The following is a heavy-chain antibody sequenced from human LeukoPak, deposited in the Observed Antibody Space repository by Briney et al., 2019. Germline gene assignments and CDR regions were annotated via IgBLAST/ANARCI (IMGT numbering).Heavy chain of an antibody. CDR3: ARHISSGYSPFGY. CDR1: GGSISSSSYY. D-gene: IGHD3-22*01. V-gene: IGHV4-39*01. Sequence: PSETLSLTCTVSGGSISSSSYYWGWIRQPPGKGLEWIGSIYYSGSTYYNPSLKSRVTISVDTSKNQFSLKLSSVTAADTAVHYCARHISSGYSPFGYWGQGTLVTVSS. J-gene: IGHJ4*02. CDR2: IYYSGST.